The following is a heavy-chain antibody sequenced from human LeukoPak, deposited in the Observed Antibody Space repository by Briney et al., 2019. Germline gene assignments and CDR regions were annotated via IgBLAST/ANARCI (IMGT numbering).Heavy chain of an antibody. V-gene: IGHV3-23*01. Sequence: QTGGSLRLSCAASGFTFSSYAMSWVRQAPGKGLEWVSAISGSGGSTYYADSVKGRFTISRDNAKNSLYLQMNSLRAEDTAVYYCASYHSSGWLTDDYWGQGTLVTVSS. D-gene: IGHD6-19*01. J-gene: IGHJ4*02. CDR2: ISGSGGST. CDR3: ASYHSSGWLTDDY. CDR1: GFTFSSYA.